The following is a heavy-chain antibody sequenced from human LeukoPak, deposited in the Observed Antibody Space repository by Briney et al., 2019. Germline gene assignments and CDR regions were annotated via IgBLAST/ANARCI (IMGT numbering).Heavy chain of an antibody. J-gene: IGHJ4*02. CDR2: ISSSGSGDNT. CDR1: GVTLSTYA. CDR3: VKAPAYYFDSSGYYSPFDD. Sequence: PGGSLRLSCAASGVTLSTYAMSWARQAPGKGLEWVSGISSSGSGDNTYYADSVKGRFTISRDNPKNTLYLQMNSLRAEDTAVYYCVKAPAYYFDSSGYYSPFDDWGQGTLVTVSS. D-gene: IGHD3-22*01. V-gene: IGHV3-23*01.